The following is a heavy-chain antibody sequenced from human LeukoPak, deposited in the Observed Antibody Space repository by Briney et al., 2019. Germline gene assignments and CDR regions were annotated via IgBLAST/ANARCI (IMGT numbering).Heavy chain of an antibody. CDR1: GFTISNNY. CDR2: LSGSGGIT. V-gene: IGHV3-23*01. CDR3: AKDQYSTSGTDY. J-gene: IGHJ4*02. D-gene: IGHD3-10*01. Sequence: GGSLRLSCAASGFTISNNYMNWVRQAPGKGLEWVSALSGSGGITYYADSVKGRFTISRDNSKNTLYLQMNSLRAEDTAVYFCAKDQYSTSGTDYWGQGTLVTVSS.